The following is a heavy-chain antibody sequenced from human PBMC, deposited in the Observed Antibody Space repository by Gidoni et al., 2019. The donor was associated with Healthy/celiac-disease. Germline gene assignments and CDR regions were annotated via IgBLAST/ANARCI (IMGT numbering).Heavy chain of an antibody. D-gene: IGHD6-13*01. CDR3: ARVKPSIAAADPDY. J-gene: IGHJ4*02. CDR2: INPNSGGT. Sequence: QVQLVQSGAEVKKPGASVKVSCKASGYTFTGYYMHWVRQAPGQGLEWMGRINPNSGGTNYAQKFQGRVTMTRDTSISTAYMELRRLRSDDTAVYYCARVKPSIAAADPDYWGQGTLVTVSS. V-gene: IGHV1-2*06. CDR1: GYTFTGYY.